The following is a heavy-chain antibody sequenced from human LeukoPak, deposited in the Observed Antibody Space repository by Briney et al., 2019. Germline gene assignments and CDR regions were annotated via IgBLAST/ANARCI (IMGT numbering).Heavy chain of an antibody. J-gene: IGHJ4*02. Sequence: PGGSLRLSCAASGFTFSSYAMTRVRQAPGKGLEWVSLISASGSSAYYTDSVKGRFTISRDNSENTLYLQMNSLTAEDTAVYYCAKRYCSGSSCTLFDYWGQGTLVAVSP. CDR2: ISASGSSA. CDR3: AKRYCSGSSCTLFDY. D-gene: IGHD2-15*01. CDR1: GFTFSSYA. V-gene: IGHV3-23*01.